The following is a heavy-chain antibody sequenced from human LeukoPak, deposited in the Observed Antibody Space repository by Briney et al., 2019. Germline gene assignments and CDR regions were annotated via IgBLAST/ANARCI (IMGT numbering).Heavy chain of an antibody. CDR2: MNPNSGNT. CDR1: GYTFTSYD. Sequence: ASVKVSCKASGYTFTSYDINWVRQATGQGLEWMGWMNPNSGNTGYAQKFQGRVTMTRNTSISTAYMELSSLRSEDTAVYYCARTAILYGDVNLDYWGQGTLAIVSS. CDR3: ARTAILYGDVNLDY. J-gene: IGHJ4*02. V-gene: IGHV1-8*01. D-gene: IGHD4-17*01.